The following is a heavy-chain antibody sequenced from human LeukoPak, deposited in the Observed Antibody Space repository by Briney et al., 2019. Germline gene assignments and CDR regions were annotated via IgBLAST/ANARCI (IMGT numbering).Heavy chain of an antibody. CDR3: ARTMAGTFFDY. V-gene: IGHV3-13*01. Sequence: GGSLRLSCAASGFTFSDYDMHWVRQSTGKGLEWVSVSGIAGDTYYSGSAKDRFTISRDDAKNSLYLQMNSLRAGDTAVYYCARTMAGTFFDYWGQGTLVTVSS. CDR1: GFTFSDYD. J-gene: IGHJ4*02. CDR2: SGIAGDT. D-gene: IGHD6-19*01.